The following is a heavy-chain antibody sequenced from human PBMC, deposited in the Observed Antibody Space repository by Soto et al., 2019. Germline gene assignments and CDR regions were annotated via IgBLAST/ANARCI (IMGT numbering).Heavy chain of an antibody. CDR3: ARGLDYGDPMCYYYSYMDV. J-gene: IGHJ6*03. V-gene: IGHV4-59*01. D-gene: IGHD4-17*01. CDR1: GGSINIYY. Sequence: QVQLQESGPGLVKPSETLSLTCTVSGGSINIYYWSWIRQPPGKGLEWIGCIYNSGSTNYNPSLKSRVTISVDTSKNQFSLKLSSVTAADTAVYYCARGLDYGDPMCYYYSYMDVWGKGTTVTVSS. CDR2: IYNSGST.